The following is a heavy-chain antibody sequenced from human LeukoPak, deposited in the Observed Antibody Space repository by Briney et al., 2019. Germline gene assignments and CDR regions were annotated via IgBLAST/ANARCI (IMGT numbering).Heavy chain of an antibody. CDR1: GFTFSSFA. D-gene: IGHD6-6*01. V-gene: IGHV3-23*01. CDR2: VSGSGGST. Sequence: GGSLRVSCAASGFTFSSFAMSWVRQAPGKGLEWVSVVSGSGGSTYYADSVKGRFTISRDNSKNTLSLQMNGLRAEDTAVYYCAKVMAARPFDPWGQGTLVTVSS. CDR3: AKVMAARPFDP. J-gene: IGHJ5*02.